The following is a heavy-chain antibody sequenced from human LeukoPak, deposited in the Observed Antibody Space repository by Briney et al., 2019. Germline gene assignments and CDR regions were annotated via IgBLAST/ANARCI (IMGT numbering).Heavy chain of an antibody. CDR2: INHSGST. V-gene: IGHV4-34*01. D-gene: IGHD2-2*01. CDR1: GGSFSGYY. CDR3: AREIVVVPAALDAWFDP. Sequence: SETLSLTCAVYGGSFSGYYWSWIRQPPGKGLEWIGEINHSGSTNYNPSLKNRVTISVDTSKNQFSLKLSSVTAADTAVYYCAREIVVVPAALDAWFDPWGQGTLVTVSS. J-gene: IGHJ5*02.